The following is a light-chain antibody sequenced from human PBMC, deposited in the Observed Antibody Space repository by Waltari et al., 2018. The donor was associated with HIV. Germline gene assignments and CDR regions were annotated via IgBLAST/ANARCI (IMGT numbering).Light chain of an antibody. V-gene: IGLV3-1*01. CDR1: KLGDKY. Sequence: YELTPSLSVSVSPGQTASITCSGDKLGDKYACWYQQKPGQSPVLVIYQDSKRPSGIPERFSGSNSGNTATLTISGTQAMDEADYYCQAWDSSTAVVVFGGGTKLTVL. CDR3: QAWDSSTAVVV. J-gene: IGLJ2*01. CDR2: QDS.